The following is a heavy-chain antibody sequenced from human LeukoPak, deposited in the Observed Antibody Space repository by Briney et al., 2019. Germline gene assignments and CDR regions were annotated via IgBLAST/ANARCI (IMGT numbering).Heavy chain of an antibody. V-gene: IGHV3-23*01. J-gene: IGHJ4*02. Sequence: GGSLRLSCAASGFTFSSYAMSWVRQAPGKGLEWVSAISGSGGSTYYADSVKGRFTISRDNSKNTLYLQMNSLRAEDTAVYYRATYPLQLWLRIVDYWGQGTLVTVSS. CDR3: ATYPLQLWLRIVDY. CDR2: ISGSGGST. D-gene: IGHD5-18*01. CDR1: GFTFSSYA.